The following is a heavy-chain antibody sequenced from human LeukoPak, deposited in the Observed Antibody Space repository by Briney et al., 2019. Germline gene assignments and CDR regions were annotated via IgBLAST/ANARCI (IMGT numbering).Heavy chain of an antibody. D-gene: IGHD1-26*01. Sequence: ASVKVSCKASGDTFTSYGISWVRQAPGQGLEWMGWISAYNGNTNYAQKLQGRVIMTTDTSTSTAYMGLRSLRSDDTAVYYCARGQEGARQWAFDVWCQGTMVTVSS. V-gene: IGHV1-18*01. J-gene: IGHJ3*01. CDR1: GDTFTSYG. CDR2: ISAYNGNT. CDR3: ARGQEGARQWAFDV.